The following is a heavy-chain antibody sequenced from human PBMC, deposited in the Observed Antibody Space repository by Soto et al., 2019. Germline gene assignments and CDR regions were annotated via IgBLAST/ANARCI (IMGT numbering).Heavy chain of an antibody. Sequence: EVQLLESGGGLVQPGGSLRLSCAASGFTFSSYAMGWVRQAPGKGLEWVSAISGSGGSTYYADSVKGRFTISRDNSKNTLYLQMNSLRAEDTAVYYCAKAHKAYDSSGYYAYWGQGTLVTVSS. D-gene: IGHD3-22*01. CDR3: AKAHKAYDSSGYYAY. CDR1: GFTFSSYA. V-gene: IGHV3-23*01. J-gene: IGHJ4*02. CDR2: ISGSGGST.